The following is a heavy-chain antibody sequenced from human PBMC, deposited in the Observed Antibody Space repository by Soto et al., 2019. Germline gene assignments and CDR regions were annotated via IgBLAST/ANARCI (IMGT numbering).Heavy chain of an antibody. CDR3: ARTSSGWYHYYGMDV. V-gene: IGHV3-7*03. J-gene: IGHJ6*02. CDR1: GFTFSSYW. D-gene: IGHD6-19*01. Sequence: QTGGSLRLSCAASGFTFSSYWMSWVRQAPGKGLEWVANIKQDGSEKYYVDSVKGRFTISRDNAKNSLYLQMNSLRAEDTAVYYCARTSSGWYHYYGMDVWGQGTTVTVSS. CDR2: IKQDGSEK.